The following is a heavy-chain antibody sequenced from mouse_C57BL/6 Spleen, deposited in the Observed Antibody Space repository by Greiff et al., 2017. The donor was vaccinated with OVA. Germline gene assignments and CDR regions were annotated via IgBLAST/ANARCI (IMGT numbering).Heavy chain of an antibody. D-gene: IGHD1-1*01. Sequence: VMLVESGPGLVAPSQCLSITCTVSGFSFTSYGVDWVRQSPGKGLEWLGVIWGVGSTNYNSALKSRLSISKDNSKSQVFLKMNSLQTADTAMYYCASYGSSFAYWGQGTLVTVSA. CDR1: GFSFTSYG. V-gene: IGHV2-6*01. CDR2: IWGVGST. J-gene: IGHJ3*01. CDR3: ASYGSSFAY.